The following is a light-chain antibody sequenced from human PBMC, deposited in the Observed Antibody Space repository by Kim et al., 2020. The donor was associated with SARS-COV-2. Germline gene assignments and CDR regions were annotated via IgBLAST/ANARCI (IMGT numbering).Light chain of an antibody. CDR3: QQYNSQWT. CDR1: QSISSW. Sequence: SASVGDRVTIPCRASQSISSWLAWYQQKPGKAPKLLIYDASSLESGVPSRFSGSGSGTEFTLTISSLQPDDFATYYCQQYNSQWTFGQGTKVDIK. CDR2: DAS. J-gene: IGKJ1*01. V-gene: IGKV1-5*01.